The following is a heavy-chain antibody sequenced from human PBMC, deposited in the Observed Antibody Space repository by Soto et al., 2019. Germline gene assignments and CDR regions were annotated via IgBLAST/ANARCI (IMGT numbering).Heavy chain of an antibody. V-gene: IGHV3-53*02. CDR3: ARDRGAVAGTDY. CDR1: GFTVSSNY. CDR2: IYSGGST. D-gene: IGHD6-19*01. J-gene: IGHJ4*02. Sequence: EVQLVETGGGLIQPGGSLRLSCAASGFTVSSNYMSWVRQAPGKGLEWVSVIYSGGSTYYADSVKGRFTISRDNAKNTLYLQMNSLRAEDTAVYYCARDRGAVAGTDYWGQGTLVTVSS.